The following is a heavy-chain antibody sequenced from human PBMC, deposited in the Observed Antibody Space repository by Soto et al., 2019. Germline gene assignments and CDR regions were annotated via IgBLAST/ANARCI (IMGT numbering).Heavy chain of an antibody. CDR1: GGSISSSNW. V-gene: IGHV4-4*02. CDR3: ARDTPHYYDSSGYNNWFDP. CDR2: IYHSGST. Sequence: SETLSLTCAVSGGSISSSNWWSWVRQPPGKGLEWIGEIYHSGSTNYNPSLKGRVTISVDKSKNQFSLKLSSVTAADTAVYYCARDTPHYYDSSGYNNWFDPWGQGTLVTVSS. J-gene: IGHJ5*02. D-gene: IGHD3-22*01.